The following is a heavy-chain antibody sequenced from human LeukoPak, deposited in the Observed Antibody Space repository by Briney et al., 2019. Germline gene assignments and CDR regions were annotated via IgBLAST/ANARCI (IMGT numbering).Heavy chain of an antibody. CDR3: AKDEGTAMIYYYYYGMDV. D-gene: IGHD5-18*01. CDR2: ISGSGGST. Sequence: GGSLRLSCAASGFTFSSYAMSWVRQAPGKGLEWVSAISGSGGSTYYADSVKGRFTISRDNSKNTLYLQMNSLRAEDTAVHYCAKDEGTAMIYYYYYGMDVWGQGTTVTVSS. V-gene: IGHV3-23*01. CDR1: GFTFSSYA. J-gene: IGHJ6*02.